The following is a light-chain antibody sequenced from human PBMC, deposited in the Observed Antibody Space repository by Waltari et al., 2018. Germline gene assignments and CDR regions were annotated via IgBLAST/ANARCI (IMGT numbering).Light chain of an antibody. CDR3: AQRNDWPIT. J-gene: IGKJ5*01. Sequence: DIVLTQSPATLSLSPGERATLSCRASQYITADLAWYQQKPGQAPRLFVYDASNRATGIPARVSGSGSGTYFTLTISSLDPEDSAVYYCAQRNDWPITFGQGTRVEIK. CDR1: QYITAD. V-gene: IGKV3-11*01. CDR2: DAS.